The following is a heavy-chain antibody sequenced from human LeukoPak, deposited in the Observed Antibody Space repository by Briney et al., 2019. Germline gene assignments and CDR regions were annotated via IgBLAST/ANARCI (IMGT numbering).Heavy chain of an antibody. J-gene: IGHJ4*02. CDR3: ARGFGSGSSDY. CDR2: ISDSATTI. CDR1: GFTFSTFE. Sequence: PGGSLRLSCAASGFTFSTFEMNWVRQAPGKGLEWVSYISDSATTIYYADSVKGRFTISRDKAKNSLYLQMNSLRAEDTAVYYCARGFGSGSSDYWGQGTLVTVSS. V-gene: IGHV3-48*03. D-gene: IGHD3-10*01.